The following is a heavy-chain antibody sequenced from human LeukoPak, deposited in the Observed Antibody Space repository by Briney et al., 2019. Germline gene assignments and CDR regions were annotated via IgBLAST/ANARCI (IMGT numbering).Heavy chain of an antibody. J-gene: IGHJ6*03. D-gene: IGHD2-15*01. V-gene: IGHV3-15*01. CDR3: TPISGGGRRAPYYYYMDI. CDR1: GLTFNHAW. CDR2: IKSKTDGGTA. Sequence: GGSLRLSCAASGLTFNHAWMSWVRQAPGKGLEWVGRIKSKTDGGTADYAAPVKGRFTISRDDSKHTLYLQMNSLKTEDIAVYYCTPISGGGRRAPYYYYMDIRGKGTTVTVSS.